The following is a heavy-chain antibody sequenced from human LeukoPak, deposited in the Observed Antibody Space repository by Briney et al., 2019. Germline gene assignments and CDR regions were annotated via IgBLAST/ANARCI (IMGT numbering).Heavy chain of an antibody. CDR2: VSNSGAAT. CDR3: AKEAFRPALLDF. D-gene: IGHD2-21*01. V-gene: IGHV3-23*01. Sequence: PGGSLRLSCAASGFTFSLSAMTWVRQPPGKGQEWVATVSNSGAATYYVDSVKGRFSISRDNSKNTVSLEMSNLRTDDTAIYSCAKEAFRPALLDFWGQGSLVTVSS. J-gene: IGHJ4*02. CDR1: GFTFSLSA.